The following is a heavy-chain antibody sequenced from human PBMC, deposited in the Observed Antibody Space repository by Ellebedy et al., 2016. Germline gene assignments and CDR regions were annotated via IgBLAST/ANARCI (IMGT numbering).Heavy chain of an antibody. D-gene: IGHD2-2*01. CDR3: ARRSVPPAAIRHAFDI. CDR1: GGSISSSPYY. V-gene: IGHV4-39*01. CDR2: LSYSGST. Sequence: SETLSLXXTVSGGSISSSPYYWGWIRQPPGKGLEWIGSLSYSGSTYYKPSLKSRVIISVDTSKNQYSLRLTSVTAADTAIYYCARRSVPPAAIRHAFDIWGHGTMVSVSS. J-gene: IGHJ3*02.